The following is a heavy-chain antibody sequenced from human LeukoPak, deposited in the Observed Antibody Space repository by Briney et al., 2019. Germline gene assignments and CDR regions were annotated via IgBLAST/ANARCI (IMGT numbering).Heavy chain of an antibody. CDR2: IYYSGCT. D-gene: IGHD1-14*01. CDR1: GGSISSYY. J-gene: IGHJ1*01. Sequence: PSETLSLTCTVSGGSISSYYWSWIRQPPGKGLEWIGYIYYSGCTNYNPSLKSRVTISVDTSKNQFSLKLSSVTAVDTAVYYCAGGYSPEYFQHWGQGTLVTVSS. V-gene: IGHV4-59*01. CDR3: AGGYSPEYFQH.